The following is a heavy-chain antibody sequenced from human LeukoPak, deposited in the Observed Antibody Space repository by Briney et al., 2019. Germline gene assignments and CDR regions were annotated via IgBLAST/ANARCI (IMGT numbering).Heavy chain of an antibody. D-gene: IGHD2-21*01. CDR1: GGSISSGDYY. CDR2: IYYSGST. J-gene: IGHJ6*02. V-gene: IGHV4-30-4*01. Sequence: PSQTLPLTCTVSGGSISSGDYYWSWIRQPPGKGLEWIGYIYYSGSTYYNPSLKSRVTISVDTSKNQFSLKLSSVTAADTAVYYCARGGPIDYYYGMDVWGQGTTVTVSS. CDR3: ARGGPIDYYYGMDV.